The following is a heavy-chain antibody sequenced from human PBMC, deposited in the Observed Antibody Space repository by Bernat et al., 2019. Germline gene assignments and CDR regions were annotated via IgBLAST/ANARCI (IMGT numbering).Heavy chain of an antibody. CDR1: GGSISSGGYY. CDR2: IYYRGST. Sequence: QVQLQESGPGLVKPSQTLSLTCTVSGGSISSGGYYWSWIRQHPGKGLEWIGYIYYRGSTYYNPSLKSRVTISVDTSKNQFSLKLSSVTAADTAVYYCARGRSSGWYSYYDYMDVWGKGTTVTVSS. V-gene: IGHV4-31*03. J-gene: IGHJ6*03. CDR3: ARGRSSGWYSYYDYMDV. D-gene: IGHD6-19*01.